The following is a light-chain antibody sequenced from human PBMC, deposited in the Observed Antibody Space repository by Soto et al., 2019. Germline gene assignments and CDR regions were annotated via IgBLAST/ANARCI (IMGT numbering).Light chain of an antibody. V-gene: IGKV3-15*01. Sequence: EIVMTQSPATLSVSPGERATLSCRASQSVSSNLAWYQQKPGQAPRLLIYGASTRATGIPARFSGSWSGTEFTLTFISLQSEDFAVYYCQQYXNGITFGQGTRLEIK. CDR1: QSVSSN. J-gene: IGKJ5*01. CDR2: GAS. CDR3: QQYXNGIT.